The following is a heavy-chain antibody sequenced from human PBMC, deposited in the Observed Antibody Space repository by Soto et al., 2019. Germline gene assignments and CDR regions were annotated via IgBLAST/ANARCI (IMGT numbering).Heavy chain of an antibody. Sequence: QVQLVQSGAEVKKPGASVKVSCKASGYTFTSYGISWVRQAPGQGLEWMGWISAYNGNTNYAQKRQGRVTMTTDTSTSTAYMELRSLRSDDTAVYYCARERITMVRGVQNFDYWGQGTLVTVSS. CDR1: GYTFTSYG. CDR3: ARERITMVRGVQNFDY. CDR2: ISAYNGNT. D-gene: IGHD3-10*01. J-gene: IGHJ4*02. V-gene: IGHV1-18*01.